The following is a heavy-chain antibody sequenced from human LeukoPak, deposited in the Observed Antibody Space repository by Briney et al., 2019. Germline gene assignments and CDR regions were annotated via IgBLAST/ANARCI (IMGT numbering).Heavy chain of an antibody. CDR3: SHTRVVTNY. CDR2: ISSSGGSK. D-gene: IGHD3-10*01. Sequence: PGGSLRLSCTASGYTFSSYAMSWVRQAPGKGLEWLSTISSSGGSKHYADSVKGRLTISRDNSKNTLYLQMNSLRAEDTAVYFCSHTRVVTNYWGQGTLVTVSS. J-gene: IGHJ4*02. V-gene: IGHV3-23*01. CDR1: GYTFSSYA.